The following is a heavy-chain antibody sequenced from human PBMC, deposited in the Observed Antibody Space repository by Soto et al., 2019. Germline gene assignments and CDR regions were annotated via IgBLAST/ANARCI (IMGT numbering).Heavy chain of an antibody. CDR3: ARHIHNQGFEYYFDS. CDR1: GGSITSSGSA. V-gene: IGHV4-39*01. J-gene: IGHJ4*02. Sequence: SETLSLTCNASGGSITSSGSAWGWIRQSPGRGLEWIGTIDYSGNIYYIPSLKSRITISVDTSKNQISLKLSSVTAADTAVYYCARHIHNQGFEYYFDSWGQGTLVTVSS. D-gene: IGHD1-1*01. CDR2: IDYSGNI.